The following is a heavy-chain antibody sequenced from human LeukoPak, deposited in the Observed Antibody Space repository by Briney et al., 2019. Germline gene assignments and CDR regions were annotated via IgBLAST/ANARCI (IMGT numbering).Heavy chain of an antibody. D-gene: IGHD6-13*01. Sequence: GGSLRLSCAASRFTFSSYSMNWVRQAPGKGLEWVSSISSSGSYIYNADSVKGRFAISRDNAKNSMFLQMNSLRAEDTALYYCARLADGSSWYGDNYWDQGTLVTVSS. J-gene: IGHJ4*02. CDR3: ARLADGSSWYGDNY. CDR2: ISSSGSYI. V-gene: IGHV3-21*01. CDR1: RFTFSSYS.